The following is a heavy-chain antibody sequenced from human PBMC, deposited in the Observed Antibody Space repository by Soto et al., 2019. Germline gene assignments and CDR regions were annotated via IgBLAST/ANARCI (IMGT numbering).Heavy chain of an antibody. CDR1: GGTFSSYT. CDR3: ARDRDISTGYYKYYFDY. J-gene: IGHJ4*02. Sequence: SVKVSCKASGGTFSSYTISWVRQAPGQGLEWMGRIIPILGIANYAQKFQGRVTITADKSTSTAYMELSSLRSEDTAVYYCARDRDISTGYYKYYFDYWGQGTLVTVSS. V-gene: IGHV1-69*04. D-gene: IGHD3-9*01. CDR2: IIPILGIA.